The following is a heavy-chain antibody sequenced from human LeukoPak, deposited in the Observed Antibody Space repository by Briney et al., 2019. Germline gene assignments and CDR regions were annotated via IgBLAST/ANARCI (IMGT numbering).Heavy chain of an antibody. CDR2: ISVRSNYI. CDR3: VRLRRNSDTSGYYYYYDF. J-gene: IGHJ4*02. Sequence: PGGSLRLSCVASGYTFSSFSINWVRQAPGKGLEWVSSISVRSNYIYYADSVRGRSSISRDDARDSLFLQMNSLRAEDTAVYYCVRLRRNSDTSGYYYYYDFWGQGTLVTVSS. V-gene: IGHV3-21*01. CDR1: GYTFSSFS. D-gene: IGHD3-22*01.